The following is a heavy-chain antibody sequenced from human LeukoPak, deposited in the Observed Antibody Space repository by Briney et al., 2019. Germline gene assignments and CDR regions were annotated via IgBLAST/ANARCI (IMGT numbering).Heavy chain of an antibody. Sequence: RASVTVSCKASGYTFTSYYMHWVRQAPGQGLEWMGIINPGGTNTGYAQKFQGRVTMTSDTSTSTVSMELSSLKSEDTAVYYCARADSPSDTAMITAPGYWGQGTLVTVSS. V-gene: IGHV1-46*01. D-gene: IGHD5-18*01. CDR3: ARADSPSDTAMITAPGY. CDR2: INPGGTNT. CDR1: GYTFTSYY. J-gene: IGHJ4*02.